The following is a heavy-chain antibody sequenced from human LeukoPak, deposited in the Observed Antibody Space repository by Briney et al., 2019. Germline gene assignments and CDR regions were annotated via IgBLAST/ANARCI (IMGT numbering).Heavy chain of an antibody. J-gene: IGHJ5*02. CDR1: GFTFSSYE. Sequence: PGGSLRLSCAASGFTFSSYEMNWVRQAPGKGLEWVSYISSSGSTIYYADSVKGRFTISRDNAKNPLYLQMNSLRAEDTAVYYCARDGYDSSGYSNWFDPWGQGTLVTVSS. D-gene: IGHD3-22*01. CDR2: ISSSGSTI. CDR3: ARDGYDSSGYSNWFDP. V-gene: IGHV3-48*03.